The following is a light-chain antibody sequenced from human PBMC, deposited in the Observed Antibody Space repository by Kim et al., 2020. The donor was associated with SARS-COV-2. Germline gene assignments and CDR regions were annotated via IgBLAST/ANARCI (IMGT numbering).Light chain of an antibody. J-gene: IGKJ1*01. Sequence: ASVGDRVTITCRASQGIGDDLGWYQQKPGKAPKLLIYSASSLQPGVPTRFSGSGSHTDFTLTISSLQPEDFATYYCLQDYNYPRTFGQGTKVDIK. CDR1: QGIGDD. CDR2: SAS. CDR3: LQDYNYPRT. V-gene: IGKV1-6*01.